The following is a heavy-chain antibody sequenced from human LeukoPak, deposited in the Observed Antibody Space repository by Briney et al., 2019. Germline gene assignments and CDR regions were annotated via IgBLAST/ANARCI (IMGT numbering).Heavy chain of an antibody. D-gene: IGHD5/OR15-5a*01. V-gene: IGHV1-8*01. CDR2: MNPNSGNT. J-gene: IGHJ6*02. CDR1: GYTFTSYD. CDR3: AGSRGHYYGMDV. Sequence: ASVTVSCKASGYTFTSYDINWVRQATGQGLGWMGWMNPNSGNTGYAQKFQGRVTMTRNTSISTAYMELSSLRSEDTAVYYCAGSRGHYYGMDVWGQGTTVTVSS.